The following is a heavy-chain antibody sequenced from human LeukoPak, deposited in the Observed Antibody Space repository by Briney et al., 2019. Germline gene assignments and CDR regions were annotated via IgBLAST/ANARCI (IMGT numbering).Heavy chain of an antibody. CDR3: AAREMAVSYYFDY. J-gene: IGHJ4*02. D-gene: IGHD5-24*01. CDR1: GFAFTSSA. V-gene: IGHV1-58*02. CDR2: IVVGSGYT. Sequence: PVKVSCKASGFAFTSSAMQWVRKARGQRREWIGSIVVGSGYTNYARTFQERVTITRDMSTSTVYMELSSLRSEDTAVYYCAAREMAVSYYFDYWGQGTLVTVPS.